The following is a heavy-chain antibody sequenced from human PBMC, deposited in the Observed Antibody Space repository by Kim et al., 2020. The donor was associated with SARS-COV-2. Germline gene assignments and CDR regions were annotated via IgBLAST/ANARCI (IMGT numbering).Heavy chain of an antibody. Sequence: GGSLRLSCAASGFTFSDYYMSWIRQAPGKGLEWVSYISSSSSYTNYADSVKGRFTISRDNAKNSLYLQMNSLRAEDTAVYYCARVGAAAGTDYYYYGMDVWGQGTTVTVSS. J-gene: IGHJ6*02. CDR3: ARVGAAAGTDYYYYGMDV. CDR2: ISSSSSYT. CDR1: GFTFSDYY. V-gene: IGHV3-11*06. D-gene: IGHD6-13*01.